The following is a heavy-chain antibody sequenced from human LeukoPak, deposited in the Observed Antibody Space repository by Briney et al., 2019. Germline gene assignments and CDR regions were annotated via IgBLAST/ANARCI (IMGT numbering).Heavy chain of an antibody. V-gene: IGHV1-8*03. CDR1: GYTFTSYG. CDR2: MNPNSGNT. CDR3: ARRLGLRWDLQAFDI. D-gene: IGHD4-23*01. Sequence: GSVKVSCKASGYTFTSYGINWVRQATGRGLEWMGWMNPNSGNTGYAQKFQGRVTITRNNSISTVYMELSSLRSEDTAVYYCARRLGLRWDLQAFDIWGQGTMVTVPS. J-gene: IGHJ3*02.